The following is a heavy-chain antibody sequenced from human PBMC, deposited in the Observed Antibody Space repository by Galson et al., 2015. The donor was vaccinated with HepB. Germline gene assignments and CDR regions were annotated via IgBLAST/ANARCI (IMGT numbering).Heavy chain of an antibody. Sequence: SLRLSCAATGFTFGKYGMDWVRQAPGKGLEWVAAISYDGNYKYYADSVKGRFTISSDISKNTLYLQMNSLRAEDTAVYYCSKDTIAGRLGYYQSYAVDVWGQGTTVTVSS. CDR1: GFTFGKYG. D-gene: IGHD6-6*01. J-gene: IGHJ6*02. CDR3: SKDTIAGRLGYYQSYAVDV. V-gene: IGHV3-30*18. CDR2: ISYDGNYK.